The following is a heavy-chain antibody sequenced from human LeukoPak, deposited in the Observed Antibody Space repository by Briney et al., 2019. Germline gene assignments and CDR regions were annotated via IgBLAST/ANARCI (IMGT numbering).Heavy chain of an antibody. CDR1: GGSFSGYY. J-gene: IGHJ4*02. Sequence: KPSETLSLTCAVYGGSFSGYYWSWIRQPPGRGLEWIGEINHSGSTNYNPSLKSRVTISVDTSKNQFSLKLSSVTAADTAVYYCTRDRYSLSNWSPGALVTVAS. CDR2: INHSGST. V-gene: IGHV4-34*01. CDR3: TRDRYSLSN. D-gene: IGHD6-13*01.